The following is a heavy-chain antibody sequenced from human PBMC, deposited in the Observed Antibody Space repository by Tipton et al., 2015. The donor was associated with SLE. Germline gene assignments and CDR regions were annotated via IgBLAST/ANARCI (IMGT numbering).Heavy chain of an antibody. CDR2: ISAYNGNT. D-gene: IGHD2-15*01. CDR1: GYTFTGYY. V-gene: IGHV1-18*04. CDR3: ARIVSTWYFDL. J-gene: IGHJ2*01. Sequence: QSGPEVKKPGASVKVSCKASGYTFTGYYMHWVRQAPGQGLEWMGWISAYNGNTNYAQKLQGRVTMTTDTSTSTAYMELRSLRSDDTAVYYCARIVSTWYFDLWGRGTLVTVSS.